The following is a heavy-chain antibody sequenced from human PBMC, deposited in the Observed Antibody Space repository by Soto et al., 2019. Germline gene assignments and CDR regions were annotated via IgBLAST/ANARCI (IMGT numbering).Heavy chain of an antibody. CDR3: TRDASRDSSARGWFDP. J-gene: IGHJ5*02. CDR2: ISSNSAYI. V-gene: IGHV3-21*01. D-gene: IGHD6-13*01. CDR1: GFTFSSYA. Sequence: GGSLRLSCAASGFTFSSYAMHWVRQAPGKGLEWVPTISSNSAYIYYTDALRGRFTISRDNAKNSLHLQMNSLRAEDTAVYYCTRDASRDSSARGWFDPWGPGTLVTVSS.